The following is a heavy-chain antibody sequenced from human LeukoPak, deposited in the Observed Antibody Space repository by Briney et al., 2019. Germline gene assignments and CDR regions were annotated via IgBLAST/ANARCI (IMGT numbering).Heavy chain of an antibody. Sequence: GGSLRLPCATSGFIFSTYAMSWARQAPGKGLEWVSIITGGGERTYYADSVKGRFTVSRDNSKNTLYLQKTSLRAEDTAVYYCVSQSYSGSDKYYFDYWGQGTLVAVSS. D-gene: IGHD1-26*01. V-gene: IGHV3-23*01. J-gene: IGHJ4*02. CDR1: GFIFSTYA. CDR2: ITGGGERT. CDR3: VSQSYSGSDKYYFDY.